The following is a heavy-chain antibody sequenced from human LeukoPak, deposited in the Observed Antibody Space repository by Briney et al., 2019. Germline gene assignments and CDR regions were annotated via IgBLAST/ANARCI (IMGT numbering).Heavy chain of an antibody. CDR1: GFTFSSYE. CDR2: ISSSGSTI. J-gene: IGHJ4*02. Sequence: TGGSLRLSCAASGFTFSSYEMNWVRQAPGKGLEWVSYISSSGSTIYYADSVKGRFTISRDNAKNSLYLQMNSLRAEDTAVYYCAKSQSIAAAGTDFDYWGQGTLVTVSS. D-gene: IGHD6-13*01. V-gene: IGHV3-48*03. CDR3: AKSQSIAAAGTDFDY.